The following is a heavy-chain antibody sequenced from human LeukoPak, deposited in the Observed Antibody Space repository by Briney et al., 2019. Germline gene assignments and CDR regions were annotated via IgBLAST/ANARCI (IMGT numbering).Heavy chain of an antibody. J-gene: IGHJ4*02. Sequence: GGSLRLSCAASGFTFSSYGMHWVRQAPGKGLEWVAVIWYDGSNKYYADSVKGRFTISRDNSKNTLCLQMNSLRAEDTAVYYCAKGGRTYYDFWSGYPRDAFDYWGQGTLVTVSS. CDR1: GFTFSSYG. D-gene: IGHD3-3*01. V-gene: IGHV3-33*06. CDR2: IWYDGSNK. CDR3: AKGGRTYYDFWSGYPRDAFDY.